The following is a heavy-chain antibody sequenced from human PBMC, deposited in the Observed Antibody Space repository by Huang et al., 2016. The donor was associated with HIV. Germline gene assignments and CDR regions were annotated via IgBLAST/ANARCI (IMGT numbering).Heavy chain of an antibody. J-gene: IGHJ4*02. CDR3: AHSTDASAATFYFDF. CDR2: IYSNGDG. V-gene: IGHV2-5*01. D-gene: IGHD6-25*01. Sequence: QITLRESGPALVKPTQTLTLTCTFSGFSLTTTGVGVGWIRQPPGQALEWLAFIYSNGDGRYSPTLGRRRTITKDNYKNQVVLTMTNMDPGDTAAYYGAHSTDASAATFYFDFWGQGTLVAVSS. CDR1: GFSLTTTGVG.